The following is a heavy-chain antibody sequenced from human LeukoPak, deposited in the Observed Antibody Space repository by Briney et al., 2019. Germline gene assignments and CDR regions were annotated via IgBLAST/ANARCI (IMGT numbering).Heavy chain of an antibody. V-gene: IGHV4-59*01. D-gene: IGHD5-12*01. Sequence: SGTLSLTCTVSGGSISSYYWSWIRQPPGKGLEWIGYMYYSGSTNYNPSLKSRVTISVDTSKSQFSLKLSSVTAADTAVYYCARGSNSGYHYDYWGQGTVVSVSS. CDR3: ARGSNSGYHYDY. J-gene: IGHJ4*02. CDR1: GGSISSYY. CDR2: MYYSGST.